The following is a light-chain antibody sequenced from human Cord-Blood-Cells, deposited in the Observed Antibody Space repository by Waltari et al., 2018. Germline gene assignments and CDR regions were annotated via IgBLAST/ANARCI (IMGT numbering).Light chain of an antibody. CDR1: SSNIGSNY. CDR3: AAWDDSLSVL. Sequence: QSVLTQPPSASGTPGQRVTISCSGSSSNIGSNYVYWYQQLPGTAPKLLIYRNNQRPSGVPDRFSGSKSGTSASLAISGPRSEDEADYYCAAWDDSLSVLFGGGTKLTVL. CDR2: RNN. V-gene: IGLV1-47*01. J-gene: IGLJ2*01.